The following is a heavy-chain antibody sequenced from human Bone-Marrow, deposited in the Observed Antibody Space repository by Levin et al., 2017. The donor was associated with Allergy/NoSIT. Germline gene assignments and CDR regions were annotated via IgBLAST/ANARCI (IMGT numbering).Heavy chain of an antibody. CDR3: ARSRSTNSQRNVHFDY. D-gene: IGHD6-13*01. V-gene: IGHV3-7*01. Sequence: PGGSLRLSCAASKFTFSTYWMSWVRQAPGKGLEWVANIKQDGSDKYYVDSVKGRFTISRDNAKNALDLQMNSLRAEDTAVYYCARSRSTNSQRNVHFDYWGQGTQVTVSS. CDR2: IKQDGSDK. J-gene: IGHJ4*02. CDR1: KFTFSTYW.